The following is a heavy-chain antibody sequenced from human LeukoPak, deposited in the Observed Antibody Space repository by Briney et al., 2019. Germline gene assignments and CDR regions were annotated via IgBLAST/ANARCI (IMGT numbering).Heavy chain of an antibody. V-gene: IGHV1-69*04. CDR3: ARLTIFGLDTARDIRDV. CDR2: IIPIFGIA. D-gene: IGHD3-3*01. J-gene: IGHJ6*01. Sequence: ASVKVSCKASGGTFSSYAISWVRQAPGQGLEWMGRIIPIFGIANYAQKFQGRVTITADKSTSTAYMELSSLRSEDTAVYYCARLTIFGLDTARDIRDVWGQGTTVTVSS. CDR1: GGTFSSYA.